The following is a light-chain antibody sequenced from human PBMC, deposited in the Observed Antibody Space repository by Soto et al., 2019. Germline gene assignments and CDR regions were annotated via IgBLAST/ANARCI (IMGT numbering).Light chain of an antibody. J-gene: IGKJ2*01. V-gene: IGKV3-20*01. CDR2: GSS. CDR1: QSVSNKY. CDR3: QQYGSSPPYT. Sequence: EVVLTQSPGTLSLSPGERATLSCRASQSVSNKYLAWYQQKPGQAPRLLIFGSSDSATGIPDRFSGSGSGTDFTLTISILEPEDFAVYYCQQYGSSPPYTFGQGTKLEIK.